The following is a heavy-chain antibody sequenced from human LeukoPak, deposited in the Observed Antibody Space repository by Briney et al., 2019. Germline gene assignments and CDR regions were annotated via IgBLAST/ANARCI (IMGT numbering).Heavy chain of an antibody. J-gene: IGHJ6*02. Sequence: KPSETLSLTCTASGGSFSSYYWSWIRQPPGKGLEWIGYINYSGSTNYNPSLKSRVTISVDTSKNQSSLKLSSVTAADTAVYYCARVKRSDRGLLWFRESEPSGDMDVWGQGTTVTVSS. CDR2: INYSGST. CDR1: GGSFSSYY. D-gene: IGHD3-10*01. V-gene: IGHV4-59*01. CDR3: ARVKRSDRGLLWFRESEPSGDMDV.